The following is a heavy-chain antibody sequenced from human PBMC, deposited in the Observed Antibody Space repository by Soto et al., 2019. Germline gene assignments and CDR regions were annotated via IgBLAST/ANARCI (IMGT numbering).Heavy chain of an antibody. J-gene: IGHJ5*02. CDR3: ARERSEYYCSSTGCYYNGFDP. CDR1: GFTFSSYS. V-gene: IGHV3-48*01. D-gene: IGHD2-2*01. Sequence: EVQLVESGGGLVQPGGTLRLSCAASGFTFSSYSMNWVRQAPGKGLEWDSYISSSSSTIYYADSVKGRFTISRDNAKNPLYLQMNSRRAEDTAVYYCARERSEYYCSSTGCYYNGFDPWGQGTLVIVSS. CDR2: ISSSSSTI.